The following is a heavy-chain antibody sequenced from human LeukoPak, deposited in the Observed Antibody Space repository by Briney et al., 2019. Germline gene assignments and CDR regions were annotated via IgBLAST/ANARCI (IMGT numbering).Heavy chain of an antibody. CDR3: ARSLLKFNSGSYNTIDY. CDR1: GYTFTYYY. V-gene: IGHV1-2*02. D-gene: IGHD1-26*01. J-gene: IGHJ4*02. CDR2: INPNSGGT. Sequence: GASVKVSCKASGYTFTYYYMHWVRQAPGQGLEWMGWINPNSGGTNYAQKFQGRVTMTRDTSISTAYMELSRLRSDDTAVYYCARSLLKFNSGSYNTIDYWGQGTLVTVSS.